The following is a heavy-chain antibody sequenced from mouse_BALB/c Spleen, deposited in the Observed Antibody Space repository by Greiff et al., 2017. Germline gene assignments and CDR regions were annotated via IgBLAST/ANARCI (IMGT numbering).Heavy chain of an antibody. CDR3: ATHYYGSSYEYFEV. Sequence: VQLQQSGAELVKPGASVKLSCTASGFYIKDTYMHWVKQRPEQGLEWIGRIDPANGNTKYDPKFQGKATITADTSSNTAYLQLSSLTSEDTAVYYYATHYYGSSYEYFEVWGAGTTVTVSS. V-gene: IGHV14-3*02. D-gene: IGHD1-1*01. CDR2: IDPANGNT. J-gene: IGHJ1*01. CDR1: GFYIKDTY.